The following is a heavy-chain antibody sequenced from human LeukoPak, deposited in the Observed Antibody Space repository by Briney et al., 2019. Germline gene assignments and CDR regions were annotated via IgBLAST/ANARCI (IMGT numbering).Heavy chain of an antibody. CDR1: GYTFTSYA. CDR3: ARVELIAAAATADY. Sequence: ASVKVSCKASGYTFTSYAISWVRQAPGQGLEWMGWISGYNGNTIYAQRLQGRVTMTTDTSTTTVYMELRSLRSDDTAVYYCARVELIAAAATADYWGQGTLVTVSS. J-gene: IGHJ4*02. V-gene: IGHV1-18*01. CDR2: ISGYNGNT. D-gene: IGHD6-13*01.